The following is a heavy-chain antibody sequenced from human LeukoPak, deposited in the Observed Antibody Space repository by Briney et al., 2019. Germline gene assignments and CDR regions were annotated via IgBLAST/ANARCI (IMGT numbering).Heavy chain of an antibody. CDR1: GFTFSSYG. CDR3: ARDYGDYVVGPLYGMDV. V-gene: IGHV3-33*01. CDR2: IWYDGSNK. Sequence: GGSLRLSCAASGFTFSSYGMHWVRQAPGKGLEWEAVIWYDGSNKYYADSVKGRFTISRDNSKNTLYLQMNSLRAEDTAVYYCARDYGDYVVGPLYGMDVWGQGTTVTVSS. D-gene: IGHD4-17*01. J-gene: IGHJ6*02.